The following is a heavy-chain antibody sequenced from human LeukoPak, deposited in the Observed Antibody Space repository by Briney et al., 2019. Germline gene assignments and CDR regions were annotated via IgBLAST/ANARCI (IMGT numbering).Heavy chain of an antibody. J-gene: IGHJ5*02. D-gene: IGHD3-3*01. CDR3: ARDNDFWSGSHGWFDP. CDR2: ISSGSRTI. CDR1: GFSFSGYS. Sequence: GGSLRLSCAASGFSFSGYSMNWVRQAPGRGLEWISYISSGSRTIFYADSVKGRFTISRDNAKNSLYLQMNSLRAEDTAVYYCARDNDFWSGSHGWFDPWGQGTLVTVSS. V-gene: IGHV3-48*04.